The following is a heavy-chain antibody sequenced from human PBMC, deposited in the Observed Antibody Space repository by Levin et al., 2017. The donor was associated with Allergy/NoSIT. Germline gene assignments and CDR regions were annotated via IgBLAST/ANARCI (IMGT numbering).Heavy chain of an antibody. J-gene: IGHJ4*02. CDR1: GYTFTDSY. CDR3: ARGPLGWNPVDY. CDR2: INPNTGGS. D-gene: IGHD1-1*01. Sequence: GESLKISCKASGYTFTDSYMHWVRQAPGQGLEWMGRINPNTGGSIFAQKFQGRATVTRDTSSTSGYMVLTGLRSDDTAVYYCARGPLGWNPVDYWGQGTLVTVSS. V-gene: IGHV1-2*06.